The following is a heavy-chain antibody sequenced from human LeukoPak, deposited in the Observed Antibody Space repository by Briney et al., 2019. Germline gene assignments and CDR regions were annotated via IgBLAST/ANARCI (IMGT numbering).Heavy chain of an antibody. J-gene: IGHJ4*02. CDR1: GFTFSRYG. D-gene: IGHD2/OR15-2a*01. V-gene: IGHV3-33*05. CDR2: ISYDGSNK. CDR3: ATVHGFHEGAYFDY. Sequence: GRSLRLSCAASGFTFSRYGMQWVRQAPGKGLEWVAVISYDGSNKYSADSVKGRFTISRDNSKNTLYLQMNSLRPEDTAVYYCATVHGFHEGAYFDYWGQGTLVTVSS.